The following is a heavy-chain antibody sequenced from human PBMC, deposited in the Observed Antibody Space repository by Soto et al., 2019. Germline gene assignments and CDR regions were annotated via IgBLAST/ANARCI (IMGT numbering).Heavy chain of an antibody. V-gene: IGHV4-31*03. Sequence: SDTLSLTCTVSGGSISSGGYYWSWIRQHPGKGLEWIGYIYYSGSTYYNPSLKSRVTISVDTSKNQFSLKLSSVTAADTAVYYCARDSKFGRGRRAFDIWGQGTMVTVSS. CDR2: IYYSGST. CDR3: ARDSKFGRGRRAFDI. D-gene: IGHD3-10*01. J-gene: IGHJ3*02. CDR1: GGSISSGGYY.